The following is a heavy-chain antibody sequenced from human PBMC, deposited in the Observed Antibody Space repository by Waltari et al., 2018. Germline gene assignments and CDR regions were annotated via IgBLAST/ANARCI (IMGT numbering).Heavy chain of an antibody. CDR3: VRGSSGWYGTDF. Sequence: EVKLVESGGGLVQPGGSLILSCAASGFTFSDNWMHCVRQAPGKGLVWVSRMNSDGTIKDYADSVKCRFTNSRDNADNTLYLQMNSLRIEDTAIYYCVRGSSGWYGTDFWGQGTLVIVSS. J-gene: IGHJ4*02. CDR2: MNSDGTIK. V-gene: IGHV3-74*01. CDR1: GFTFSDNW. D-gene: IGHD6-19*01.